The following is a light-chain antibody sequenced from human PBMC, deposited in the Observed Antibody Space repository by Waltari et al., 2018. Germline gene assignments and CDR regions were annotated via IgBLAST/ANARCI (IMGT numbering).Light chain of an antibody. V-gene: IGKV4-1*01. CDR2: WAS. CDR1: QNLLFRSTNKNY. Sequence: DIVMTQSPDSLTVSLGERGTINCKSSQNLLFRSTNKNYLAWYQQKPGQPPKLLFYWASTRESGVPDRFSGSGSGTDFTLTISSLQAEDVAVYYCQQYFSVPETFGQGTKLEIK. CDR3: QQYFSVPET. J-gene: IGKJ2*01.